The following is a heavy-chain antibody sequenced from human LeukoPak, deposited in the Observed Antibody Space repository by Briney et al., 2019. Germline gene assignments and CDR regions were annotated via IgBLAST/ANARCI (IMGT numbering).Heavy chain of an antibody. D-gene: IGHD5-12*01. CDR3: ARDLVAPAPDYDAFDI. V-gene: IGHV1-18*01. J-gene: IGHJ3*02. Sequence: ASVKVSCKASGYTFTSYGISWVRQAPGQGLEWMGWTSAYNGNTNYAQKLQGRVTMTTDTSTSTAYMELRSLRSDDTAVYYCARDLVAPAPDYDAFDIWGQGTMVTVSS. CDR1: GYTFTSYG. CDR2: TSAYNGNT.